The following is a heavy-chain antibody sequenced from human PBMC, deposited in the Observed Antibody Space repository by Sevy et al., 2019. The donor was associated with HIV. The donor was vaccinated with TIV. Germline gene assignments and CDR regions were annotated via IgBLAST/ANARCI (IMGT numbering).Heavy chain of an antibody. CDR2: ISGSGGST. V-gene: IGHV3-23*01. J-gene: IGHJ6*02. CDR1: GFTFSSYA. CDR3: AMGGASTGYYYYGMDV. Sequence: GGSLRLSCAASGFTFSSYAMSWVRQAPGKGLEWVSAISGSGGSTYYAHSVKGRFTISRDNSKNTLYLQMNSLRAEDTAVYYCAMGGASTGYYYYGMDVWGQGTTVTVSS. D-gene: IGHD1-26*01.